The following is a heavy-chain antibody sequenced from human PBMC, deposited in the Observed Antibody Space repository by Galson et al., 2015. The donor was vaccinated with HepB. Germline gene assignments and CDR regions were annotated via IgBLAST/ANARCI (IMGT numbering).Heavy chain of an antibody. J-gene: IGHJ4*02. V-gene: IGHV3-33*01. Sequence: SLRLSCAASAFTFNTYGMHWVRQAPGKGLEWVALILSDESNKYYADSVKGRFTISRDNSKDTLYLEMNGLRDEDTAVYYCARDLRKGRYFDYWGQGTLVTVSS. CDR1: AFTFNTYG. CDR3: ARDLRKGRYFDY. CDR2: ILSDESNK.